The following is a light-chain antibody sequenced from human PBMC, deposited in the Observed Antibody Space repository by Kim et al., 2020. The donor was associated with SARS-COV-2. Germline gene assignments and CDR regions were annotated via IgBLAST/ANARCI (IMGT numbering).Light chain of an antibody. V-gene: IGLV2-14*03. CDR3: SSYTAFNTII. J-gene: IGLJ2*01. CDR2: SVS. Sequence: QSALTQPASMSGSPGQSITISCTGSGNDIGQQNYISWYQQHPGKAPKVIIYSVSLRPSGVSGRFSGSKSGYMASLTISGLQAEDEADYYCSSYTAFNTIIFGGGTQLTVL. CDR1: GNDIGQQNY.